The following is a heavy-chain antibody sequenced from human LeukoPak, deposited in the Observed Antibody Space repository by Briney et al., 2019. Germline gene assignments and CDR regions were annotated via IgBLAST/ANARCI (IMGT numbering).Heavy chain of an antibody. CDR3: ARHLAPDFWTYDY. D-gene: IGHD3-3*01. J-gene: IGHJ4*02. V-gene: IGHV4-39*01. Sequence: SETLSLTCTVSGGSISSSNYCWGWIRQPPGKGLEWIGTFCYSGSTYYNPSLKSRVTISVDTSKNQFSLKLSPVTAADTAVYYCARHLAPDFWTYDYWGQGTLVTVSS. CDR1: GGSISSSNYC. CDR2: FCYSGST.